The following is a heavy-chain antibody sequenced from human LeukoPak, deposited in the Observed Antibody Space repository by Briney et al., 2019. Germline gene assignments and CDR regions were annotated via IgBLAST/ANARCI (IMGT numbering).Heavy chain of an antibody. D-gene: IGHD5-18*01. V-gene: IGHV3-30*18. J-gene: IGHJ4*02. CDR2: ISYDGSNK. CDR1: GFTFSSYS. CDR3: AKDEGYSYGYLPDY. Sequence: GGSLRLSCAASGFTFSSYSMNWVRQAPGKGLEWVAVISYDGSNKYYADSVKGRFTISRDNSKNTLYLQMNSLRAEDTAVYYCAKDEGYSYGYLPDYWGQGTLVTVSS.